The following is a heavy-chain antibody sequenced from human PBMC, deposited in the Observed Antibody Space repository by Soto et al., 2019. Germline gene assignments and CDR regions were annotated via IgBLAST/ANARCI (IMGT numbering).Heavy chain of an antibody. Sequence: QVQLQESGPGLVKPSETLSLTCTVSGASVSSGSYYWSWIRQPPGRGLEWIGYIYSSGGSNYNPSLKTRVTISVDTSKNQFSLKVTSVTAADTAVYYCGREDFYSGIDVWGQGTTVTVSS. J-gene: IGHJ6*02. CDR2: IYSSGGS. V-gene: IGHV4-61*01. CDR3: GREDFYSGIDV. CDR1: GASVSSGSYY.